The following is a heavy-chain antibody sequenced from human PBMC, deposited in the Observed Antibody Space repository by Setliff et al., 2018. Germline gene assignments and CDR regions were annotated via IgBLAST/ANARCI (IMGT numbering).Heavy chain of an antibody. CDR1: GFTFNTHA. CDR3: ARSMFSGYLPLGGKYSMDV. Sequence: PGGSLRLSCAASGFTFNTHAMHWVRQAPGKGLEWVAMIWADPNSNTKYYADSVKGRFSVSRDNSRNTVYLQMNRLTVEDTAVYYCARSMFSGYLPLGGKYSMDVWGKGTMVTVSS. D-gene: IGHD3-22*01. V-gene: IGHV3-33*01. CDR2: IWADPNSNTK. J-gene: IGHJ6*03.